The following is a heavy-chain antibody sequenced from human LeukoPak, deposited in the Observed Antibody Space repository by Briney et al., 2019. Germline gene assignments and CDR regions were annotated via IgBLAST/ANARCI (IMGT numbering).Heavy chain of an antibody. V-gene: IGHV4-4*01. D-gene: IGHD6-13*01. CDR1: GGSIISSNW. CDR2: IYHSGST. Sequence: ETVSPTCGVSGGSIISSNWWSWIRQPPGKGLEWIGEIYHSGSTNYNPPLKSRVTISVDKSKSQFSLKMRSVTAADTAVYFCAREDSSSPGAAAGPFDYWGQGTLVTVSS. CDR3: AREDSSSPGAAAGPFDY. J-gene: IGHJ4*02.